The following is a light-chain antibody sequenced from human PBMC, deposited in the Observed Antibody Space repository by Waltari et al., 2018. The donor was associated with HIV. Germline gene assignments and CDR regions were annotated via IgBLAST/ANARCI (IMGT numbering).Light chain of an antibody. Sequence: QSALTQPASVSGSPGQSITISCTATSSDVGSYHLVSWYQQHPGKATKLMIYEVTKRPSGVSNRFSGSKSGNTASLTISGLQAEDEADYYCCSYAGSNTYVVFGGGTKLTVL. CDR1: SSDVGSYHL. V-gene: IGLV2-23*02. CDR3: CSYAGSNTYVV. J-gene: IGLJ2*01. CDR2: EVT.